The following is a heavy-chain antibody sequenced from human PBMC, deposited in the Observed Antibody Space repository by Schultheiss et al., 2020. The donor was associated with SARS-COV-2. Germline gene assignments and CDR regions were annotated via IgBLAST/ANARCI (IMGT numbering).Heavy chain of an antibody. CDR3: ARSASEDSSGYFDY. CDR2: INQSGGT. J-gene: IGHJ4*02. CDR1: GGSFSGYY. D-gene: IGHD3-22*01. V-gene: IGHV4-34*01. Sequence: SETLSLTCAVSGGSFSGYYWTWIRQTPGKGLEWIGEINQSGGTNYNPSLKSRVKISVDTSKTQFSLNLRSVTAADTAVYYCARSASEDSSGYFDYWGQGTLVTVSS.